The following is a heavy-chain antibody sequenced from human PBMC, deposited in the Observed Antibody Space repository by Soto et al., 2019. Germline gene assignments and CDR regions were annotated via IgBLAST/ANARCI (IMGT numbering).Heavy chain of an antibody. CDR2: IYHSGST. J-gene: IGHJ4*02. Sequence: SETRSLTCAVSGGSISSGGYSWSWIRQPPGKGLEWIGYIYHSGSTYYNPSLKSRVTVSVDRSKNQFSLKLSSVTAADTAVYYCARVTYYYDSSGYTIEGYFDYWGQGTLVTVSS. V-gene: IGHV4-30-2*01. D-gene: IGHD3-22*01. CDR3: ARVTYYYDSSGYTIEGYFDY. CDR1: GGSISSGGYS.